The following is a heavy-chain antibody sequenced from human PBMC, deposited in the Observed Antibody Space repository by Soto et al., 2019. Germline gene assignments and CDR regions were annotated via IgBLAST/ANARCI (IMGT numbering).Heavy chain of an antibody. CDR3: ATSGTATKFDY. D-gene: IGHD2-15*01. V-gene: IGHV1-69*13. CDR1: GGTFSSSA. Sequence: ASVKVSCKASGGTFSSSAISWVRQAPGQGLEWMGNIIPIFGTTKDAQKFQGRVTITADESTSTAYMELSSLSSEDTAVYYCATSGTATKFDYWGQGTLVTVSS. J-gene: IGHJ4*02. CDR2: IIPIFGTT.